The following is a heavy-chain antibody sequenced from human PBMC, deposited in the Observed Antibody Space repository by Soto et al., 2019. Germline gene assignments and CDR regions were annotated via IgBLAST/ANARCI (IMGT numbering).Heavy chain of an antibody. J-gene: IGHJ4*02. V-gene: IGHV3-33*01. CDR1: GFTFSSYG. CDR2: IWYDGSNK. CDR3: ARAPFGYTDY. D-gene: IGHD3-16*02. Sequence: GESLKISCAASGFTFSSYGMHWVRQAPGKGLRWVAVIWYDGSNKYYADSVKGRFTISRDNSKNTLYLQMNSLRAEDTAVYYCARAPFGYTDYWGQGTLVTVSS.